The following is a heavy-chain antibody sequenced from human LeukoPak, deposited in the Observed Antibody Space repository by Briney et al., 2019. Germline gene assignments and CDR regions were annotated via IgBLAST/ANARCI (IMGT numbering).Heavy chain of an antibody. CDR3: ARWGQGFDY. D-gene: IGHD1-26*01. CDR1: GFTFSSYW. Sequence: PGGPLRLSCAASGFTFSSYWMSWVRQAPGKGLEWVGNIKQEGSEKYYVDSVKGRFTISRDNAENSLYLQMNSLRAEDTAVYYCARWGQGFDYWGQGTLVTVSS. J-gene: IGHJ4*02. V-gene: IGHV3-7*05. CDR2: IKQEGSEK.